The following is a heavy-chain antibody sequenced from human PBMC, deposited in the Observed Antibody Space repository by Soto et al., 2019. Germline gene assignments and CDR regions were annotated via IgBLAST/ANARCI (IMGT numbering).Heavy chain of an antibody. CDR1: GGSIPSYY. Sequence: SDTLSSTCTLYGGSIPSYYWCWILKPSGKGLEWIGYIHDSGSTNYNPSLKSRVTISVDKSRNQFSLKLTSVTAADTAVYYCARALPLVRGVISYYFDYWGQGTLVTVS. CDR3: ARALPLVRGVISYYFDY. CDR2: IHDSGST. D-gene: IGHD3-10*01. J-gene: IGHJ4*02. V-gene: IGHV4-59*07.